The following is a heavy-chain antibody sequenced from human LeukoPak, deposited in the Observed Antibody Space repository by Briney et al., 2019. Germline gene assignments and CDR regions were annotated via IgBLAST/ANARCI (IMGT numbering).Heavy chain of an antibody. V-gene: IGHV4-31*03. J-gene: IGHJ3*02. Sequence: SQTLSLTCTVSGGSISSGGYYWSWIRQHPGKGLEWIGYIYYSGSTYYNPSLKSRVTISVDTSKNQFSLKLSFVTAADTAVYYCARYVLSGSYAFDIWGQGTMVTVSS. CDR3: ARYVLSGSYAFDI. CDR1: GGSISSGGYY. D-gene: IGHD1-26*01. CDR2: IYYSGST.